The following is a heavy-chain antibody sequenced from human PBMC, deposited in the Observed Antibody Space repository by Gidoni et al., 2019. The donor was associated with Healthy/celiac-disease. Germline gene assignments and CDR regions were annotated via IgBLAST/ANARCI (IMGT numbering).Heavy chain of an antibody. V-gene: IGHV3-74*01. CDR3: ARGGYSYGYLDYYYYGMDV. CDR1: GFTFSSYW. Sequence: EVQLVESGGGLVQPGGSLRLSCAASGFTFSSYWMHWVRQAPGKGLVWVSRINSDGSSTSYADSVKGRFTISRDNAKNTLYLQMNSLRAEDTAVYYCARGGYSYGYLDYYYYGMDVWGQGTTVTVSS. CDR2: INSDGSST. J-gene: IGHJ6*02. D-gene: IGHD5-18*01.